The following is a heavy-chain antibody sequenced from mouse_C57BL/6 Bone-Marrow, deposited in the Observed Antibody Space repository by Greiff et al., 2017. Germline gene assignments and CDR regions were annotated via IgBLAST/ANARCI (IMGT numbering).Heavy chain of an antibody. J-gene: IGHJ4*01. CDR2: ISDGGRYT. Sequence: EVQLVESGGGLVKPGGSLKLSCAASGFTFSSYAMSWVRQTPEKRLEWVATISDGGRYTYSPDNVKGRFTITRDNAKNNLYLQMSHLKSEDTAMYYWARGGLPYYAMDYWGQGTSVTVSS. CDR1: GFTFSSYA. CDR3: ARGGLPYYAMDY. V-gene: IGHV5-4*01. D-gene: IGHD2-2*01.